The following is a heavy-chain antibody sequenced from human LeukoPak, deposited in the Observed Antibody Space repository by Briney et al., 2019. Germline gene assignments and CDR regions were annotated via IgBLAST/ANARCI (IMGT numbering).Heavy chain of an antibody. V-gene: IGHV4-30-4*01. Sequence: SETLSLTSTVSGGSISSGDYYWSWIRQPPGKGLEWIGYIYYSGSTYYNPSLKSRVTISEDTSKNQFSLKLSSVTAADTAVYYCARDPLIDSSGYPYWGQGTLVTVSS. D-gene: IGHD3-22*01. CDR2: IYYSGST. J-gene: IGHJ4*02. CDR3: ARDPLIDSSGYPY. CDR1: GGSISSGDYY.